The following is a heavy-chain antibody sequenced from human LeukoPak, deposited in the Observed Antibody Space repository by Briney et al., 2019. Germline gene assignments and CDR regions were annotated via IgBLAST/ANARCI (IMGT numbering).Heavy chain of an antibody. D-gene: IGHD1-26*01. CDR2: ISWNSGSI. V-gene: IGHV3-9*01. CDR3: AKALGSKYYFDY. J-gene: IGHJ4*02. Sequence: PGGSLRLSCAASGFTFDDYAMHWVRQAPGKGLEWVSGISWNSGSIGYADSVKGRFTISRDNAKNSLYLQMNSLRAEDTALYYCAKALGSKYYFDYWGQGTLVTVSS. CDR1: GFTFDDYA.